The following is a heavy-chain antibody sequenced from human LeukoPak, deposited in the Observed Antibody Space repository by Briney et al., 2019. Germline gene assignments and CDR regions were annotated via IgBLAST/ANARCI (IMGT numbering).Heavy chain of an antibody. CDR1: GFTFSSHA. J-gene: IGHJ4*02. V-gene: IGHV3-30*04. CDR2: ISFDGRRQ. CDR3: AREVVQITAGYFDY. D-gene: IGHD1-20*01. Sequence: GGSLRLSCAASGFTFSSHAIHWVRQAAGKGLEWVAVISFDGRRQYYADSVKGRFTISRDNSKNTLYLQMDSLKPEDTAVYYWAREVVQITAGYFDYWGQGTLVTVSS.